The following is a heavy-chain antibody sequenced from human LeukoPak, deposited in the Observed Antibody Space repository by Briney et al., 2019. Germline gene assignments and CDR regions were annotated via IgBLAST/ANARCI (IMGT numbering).Heavy chain of an antibody. CDR2: ISAYNGNT. CDR1: GYTFTNHD. V-gene: IGHV1-18*04. CDR3: ARRSSGWYALGYFDY. D-gene: IGHD6-19*01. J-gene: IGHJ4*02. Sequence: ASVKVSCKASGYTFTNHDISWVRQAPGQGLEWMGWISAYNGNTNYAQKLQGRVTMTADTSTSTAYMELRSLRSDDTAVYYCARRSSGWYALGYFDYWGQGTLVTVSS.